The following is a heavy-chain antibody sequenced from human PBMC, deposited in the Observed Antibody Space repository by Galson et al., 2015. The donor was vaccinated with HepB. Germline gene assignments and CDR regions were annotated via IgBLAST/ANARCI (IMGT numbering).Heavy chain of an antibody. CDR3: ARASDSGFSKFYYYYLDV. CDR1: GFTFSHYA. J-gene: IGHJ6*03. CDR2: ISFDGSEK. Sequence: SLRLSCAASGFTFSHYAIHWVRQAPGRGLEWVAVISFDGSEKYHADSVKGRVIISRDNSKNTPYVQMNSLRPEDTAVYYCARASDSGFSKFYYYYLDVWGEGATVTVSS. D-gene: IGHD3-22*01. V-gene: IGHV3-30-3*01.